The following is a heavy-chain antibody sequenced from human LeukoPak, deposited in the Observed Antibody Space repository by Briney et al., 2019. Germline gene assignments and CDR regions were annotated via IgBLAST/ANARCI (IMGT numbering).Heavy chain of an antibody. CDR1: GYTFTSYG. J-gene: IGHJ4*02. CDR3: ARVEHYYGSGSPYS. Sequence: GSSVKVSCKASGYTFTSYGISWVRQAAGQGLEWMGWISAYNGNTNYAQKLQGRVTMTTDTSTSTAYMELRSLRSDDTAVYYCARVEHYYGSGSPYSWGQGTLVTVSS. V-gene: IGHV1-18*01. CDR2: ISAYNGNT. D-gene: IGHD3-10*01.